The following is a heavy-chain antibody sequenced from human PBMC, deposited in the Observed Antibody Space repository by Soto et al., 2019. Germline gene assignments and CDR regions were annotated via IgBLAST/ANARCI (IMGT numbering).Heavy chain of an antibody. J-gene: IGHJ4*02. CDR1: GFTVSSNY. V-gene: IGHV3-53*01. D-gene: IGHD5-18*01. CDR2: IYSGGST. Sequence: EVQLVESGGGLIQPGGSLRLSCAASGFTVSSNYMSWVRQAPGKGLEWVSVIYSGGSTYYADSVKGRFTISKDNAENSLELHMNRLRVEDTAVYYCVRDRGYNAFDYWGLGTLVTVSS. CDR3: VRDRGYNAFDY.